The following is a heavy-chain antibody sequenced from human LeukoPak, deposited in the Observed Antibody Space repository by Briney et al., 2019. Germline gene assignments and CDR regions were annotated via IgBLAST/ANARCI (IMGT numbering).Heavy chain of an antibody. J-gene: IGHJ6*02. V-gene: IGHV3-30*18. CDR2: ISYDGSNK. D-gene: IGHD3-10*01. CDR1: GFTFSSYG. CDR3: AKDLTFHSYYYGSGYGMDV. Sequence: PGGSLRLSCAASGFTFSSYGMHWVRQAPGKGLEWVAVISYDGSNKYYADSVKGRFTISRDNSKNTLCLQMNSLRAEDTAVYYCAKDLTFHSYYYGSGYGMDVWGQGTTVTVSS.